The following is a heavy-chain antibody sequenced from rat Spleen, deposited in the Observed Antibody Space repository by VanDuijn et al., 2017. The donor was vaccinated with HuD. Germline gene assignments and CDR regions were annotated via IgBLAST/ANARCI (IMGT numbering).Heavy chain of an antibody. CDR3: ARDYGYTDYFDY. V-gene: IGHV5-29*01. J-gene: IGHJ2*01. Sequence: EVQLVESGGGLVQPGRSLKLSCAASGFTFSNYYMAWVRQAPTKGLEWVATISYDGSSTYYRDSVKGRFTISRDNAKSTLYLQMDSLRSEDTATYYCARDYGYTDYFDYWGQGVMVTVSS. D-gene: IGHD1-9*01. CDR2: ISYDGSST. CDR1: GFTFSNYY.